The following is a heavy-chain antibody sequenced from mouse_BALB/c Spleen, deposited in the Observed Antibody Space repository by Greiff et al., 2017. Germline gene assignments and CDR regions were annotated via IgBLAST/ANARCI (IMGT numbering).Heavy chain of an antibody. V-gene: IGHV5-15*02. CDR1: GFSFSDYG. CDR2: ISNLAYSI. J-gene: IGHJ4*01. D-gene: IGHD1-1*01. Sequence: EVKVVESGGGLVQPGGSRKLSCAASGFSFSDYGMSWVRQAPGKGPEWVAFISNLAYSIYYADTVTGRFTISRENAKNTLYLEMSSLRAEDTAMYNCARELRARYAMDYWGQGTSVTVS. CDR3: ARELRARYAMDY.